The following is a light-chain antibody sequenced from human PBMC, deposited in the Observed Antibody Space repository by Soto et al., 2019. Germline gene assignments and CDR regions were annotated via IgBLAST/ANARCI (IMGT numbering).Light chain of an antibody. V-gene: IGKV3-11*01. Sequence: EIVLTQSPATLSLSPGERATLSCRASQSVSSYLAWYQQKPGQAPRLLIYDASNRATGSPARFSGSGSGTDFTLTISSLEPEDLAVYYCQQRSNWPLLTFGGGTKVEIK. CDR1: QSVSSY. CDR3: QQRSNWPLLT. J-gene: IGKJ4*01. CDR2: DAS.